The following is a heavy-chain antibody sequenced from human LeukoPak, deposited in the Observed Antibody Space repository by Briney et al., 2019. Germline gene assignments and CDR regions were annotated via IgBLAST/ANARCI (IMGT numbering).Heavy chain of an antibody. D-gene: IGHD3-22*01. Sequence: TGGSLRLSCAASGFTFSSYWMSWVRQAPGKGLEWVANIKQDGSEKYYVDSVKGRFTISRDNAKNSLYLQMNSLRAEDTAVYYCARLYYDSTGLFDYWGQGTLVTVSS. J-gene: IGHJ4*02. CDR3: ARLYYDSTGLFDY. V-gene: IGHV3-7*01. CDR1: GFTFSSYW. CDR2: IKQDGSEK.